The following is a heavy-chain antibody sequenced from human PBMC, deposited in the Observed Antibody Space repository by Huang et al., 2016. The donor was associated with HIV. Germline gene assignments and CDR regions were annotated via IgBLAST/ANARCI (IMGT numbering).Heavy chain of an antibody. CDR2: IRGRCDKT. D-gene: IGHD2-21*02. Sequence: EVQLLESGGGLVQPGGSLRLSCAASRFSFSTYAMSWVRQAPGKGLEGVSAIRGRCDKTYYADSVKGRFTISRDNSKNTLFLQMNSLRADDTAVYYCAKVPTVVTFHWGQGTLVTVSS. J-gene: IGHJ4*02. CDR1: RFSFSTYA. V-gene: IGHV3-23*01. CDR3: AKVPTVVTFH.